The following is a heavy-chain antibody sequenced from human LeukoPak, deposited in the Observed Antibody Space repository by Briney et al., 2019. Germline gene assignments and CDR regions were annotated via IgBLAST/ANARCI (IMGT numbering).Heavy chain of an antibody. D-gene: IGHD6-25*01. Sequence: ASVKVSRKASGYTFTSYGISWVRQAPGQGLEWMGWISGYDGNTNYAQKVQDRVTMTTDTSTRTAYLELRSLISDDTAVYYCARAVGDNSGMITYFDYWGKGTLVTVSS. CDR1: GYTFTSYG. J-gene: IGHJ4*02. CDR3: ARAVGDNSGMITYFDY. V-gene: IGHV1-18*01. CDR2: ISGYDGNT.